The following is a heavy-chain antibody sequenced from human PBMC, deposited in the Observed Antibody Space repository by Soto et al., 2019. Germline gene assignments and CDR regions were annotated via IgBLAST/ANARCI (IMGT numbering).Heavy chain of an antibody. D-gene: IGHD3-22*01. CDR2: INAGNGNT. Sequence: QVQLVQSGAEVKKPGASVKVSCKASGYTFTSYAMHWVRQAPGQRLEWMGWINAGNGNTKYSQMFQGRVTITRDTSASTAYMELSSLRSEDTAVYYCASSYYYDSSGYSSLYYYGMDVWGRGTTVTVSS. J-gene: IGHJ6*02. V-gene: IGHV1-3*01. CDR1: GYTFTSYA. CDR3: ASSYYYDSSGYSSLYYYGMDV.